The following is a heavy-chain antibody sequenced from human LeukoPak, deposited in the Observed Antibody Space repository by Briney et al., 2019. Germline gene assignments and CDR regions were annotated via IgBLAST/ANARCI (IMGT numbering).Heavy chain of an antibody. Sequence: PSETLSLTCTVSGDSINSGGYYWTWIRQYPGKGLEWIGYMYYSGITCYNPSLRSRVSISLDTSKNQFSLKLSSVTAADTAVYYCASQANYYDSRGYFQHGGQGTLVTVSS. V-gene: IGHV4-31*03. D-gene: IGHD3-22*01. CDR2: MYYSGIT. J-gene: IGHJ1*01. CDR1: GDSINSGGYY. CDR3: ASQANYYDSRGYFQH.